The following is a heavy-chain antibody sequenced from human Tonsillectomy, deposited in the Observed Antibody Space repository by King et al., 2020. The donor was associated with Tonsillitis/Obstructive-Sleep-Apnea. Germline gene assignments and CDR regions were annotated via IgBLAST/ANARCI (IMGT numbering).Heavy chain of an antibody. CDR3: ARPHYGDYDDAFDI. Sequence: VQLVESGAEVKKPGESLKISCEGCGSSFTSYWNVWVRQMPGKSLDRRGIIYPGDSDTRYSPSFQGQVTISADKSISTAYLQWSSLKASDTAMYYCARPHYGDYDDAFDIWGQGTLVTVSS. D-gene: IGHD4-17*01. CDR2: IYPGDSDT. CDR1: GSSFTSYW. V-gene: IGHV5-51*01. J-gene: IGHJ3*02.